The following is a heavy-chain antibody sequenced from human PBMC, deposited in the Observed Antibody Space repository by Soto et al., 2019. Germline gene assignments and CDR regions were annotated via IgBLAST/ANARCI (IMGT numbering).Heavy chain of an antibody. J-gene: IGHJ6*02. D-gene: IGHD2-21*02. CDR3: ARDGDARMTTNPYYYNGMDV. Sequence: SETLSLTCTVSGGSLGSYSWSWIRQPPGKGLEWIGYVFYTGRANYNASLKSRVSISLDTSNYQFSLKLSSMTEADAAVYYCARDGDARMTTNPYYYNGMDVWGPGTTVTVSS. CDR2: VFYTGRA. CDR1: GGSLGSYS. V-gene: IGHV4-59*01.